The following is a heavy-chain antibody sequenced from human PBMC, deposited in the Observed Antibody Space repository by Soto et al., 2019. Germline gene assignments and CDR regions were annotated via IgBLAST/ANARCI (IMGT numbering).Heavy chain of an antibody. CDR3: AREVGGARSRRFDY. D-gene: IGHD3-16*01. Sequence: QVQLVQSGAEVKKPGSSVKVSCKASGGTFNNYAFSWVRQAPGQGLEWMGGIIPIFGTTNYAQKFQGRVTITADESTGTAYMELRSLISDDTAMYYCAREVGGARSRRFDYWGQGTLVTVSS. J-gene: IGHJ4*02. CDR1: GGTFNNYA. V-gene: IGHV1-69*01. CDR2: IIPIFGTT.